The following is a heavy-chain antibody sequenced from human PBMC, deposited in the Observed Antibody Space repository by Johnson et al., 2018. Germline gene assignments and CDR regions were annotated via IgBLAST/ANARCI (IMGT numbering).Heavy chain of an antibody. CDR2: IWFDGSNK. Sequence: QVQLVESGGGVVQPGRSLRLSCAASGFTFSSYGMHWVRQAPGKGLEWVAVIWFDGSNKYYADSVKGRFTISSDNSNNTLYLQMNSLRAEDTAIYYCARDGGTHAFEIWGQGTMVTVSP. CDR3: ARDGGTHAFEI. V-gene: IGHV3-33*01. D-gene: IGHD3-16*01. CDR1: GFTFSSYG. J-gene: IGHJ3*02.